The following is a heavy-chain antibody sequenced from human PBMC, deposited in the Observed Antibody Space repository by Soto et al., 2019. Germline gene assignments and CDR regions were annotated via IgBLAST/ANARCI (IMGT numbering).Heavy chain of an antibody. CDR3: ARETYYDFWSGSFDY. D-gene: IGHD3-3*01. V-gene: IGHV3-33*01. CDR2: IWCDGSNK. Sequence: QVQLVESGGGVVQPGRSLRLSCAASGFTFSSYGMHWVRQAPGKGLERVAVIWCDGSNKYYADSVKGRFTISRDNSKNTLYLQVNSLRAEDTAVYYCARETYYDFWSGSFDYWGQGPLVTVSS. J-gene: IGHJ4*02. CDR1: GFTFSSYG.